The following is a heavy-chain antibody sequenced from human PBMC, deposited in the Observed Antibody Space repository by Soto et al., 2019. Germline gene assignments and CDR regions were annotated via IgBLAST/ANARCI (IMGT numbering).Heavy chain of an antibody. Sequence: QVQLQESGPGLVKPSQTLSLTSTVSGGSFSSGSYCWSWIRQHPGRGLEWIGYIYYSGSTYYNPSLKGRVTMSADTSKNQFSLKLSSVTAADTAVYYCAVAMTTVTTCDYWGQGTLVTVSS. J-gene: IGHJ4*02. V-gene: IGHV4-31*03. CDR2: IYYSGST. CDR1: GGSFSSGSYC. CDR3: AVAMTTVTTCDY. D-gene: IGHD4-17*01.